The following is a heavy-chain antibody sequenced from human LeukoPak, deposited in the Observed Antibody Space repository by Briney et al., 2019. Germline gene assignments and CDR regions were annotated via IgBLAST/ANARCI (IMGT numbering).Heavy chain of an antibody. D-gene: IGHD2-2*01. J-gene: IGHJ6*02. CDR3: AKEVVEVVPTAVDGELYFYYYGMDV. CDR1: EFTFEDYA. Sequence: PGGSLRLSCVASEFTFEDYAISWVRQVPGKGLEWVSLVSGDGYTTYYADSVKGRFSISRDNRKNSLYLQMNSLRADDTALYYCAKEVVEVVPTAVDGELYFYYYGMDVWGQGTTVIVSS. V-gene: IGHV3-43*02. CDR2: VSGDGYTT.